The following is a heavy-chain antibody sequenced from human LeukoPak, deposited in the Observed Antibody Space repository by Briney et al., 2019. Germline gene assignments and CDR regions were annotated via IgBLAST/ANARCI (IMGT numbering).Heavy chain of an antibody. V-gene: IGHV3-9*01. J-gene: IGHJ4*02. CDR2: ISWNSGNI. D-gene: IGHD3-10*01. CDR3: AKDSSFNYGSGSYGIDY. CDR1: GFTFIDYA. Sequence: GGSLRLSCAASGFTFIDYAMHWVRHAPGKGLEWVSGISWNSGNIGYADSVKGRFTISRDNAKHSLYLQMNSLRAEDTALYYCAKDSSFNYGSGSYGIDYWGQGTLVTVSS.